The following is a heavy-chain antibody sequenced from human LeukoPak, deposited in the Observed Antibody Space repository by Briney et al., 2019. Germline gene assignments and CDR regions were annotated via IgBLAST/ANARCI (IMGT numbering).Heavy chain of an antibody. Sequence: SETLSLTCTVSGGSISNYYWNWVRQPAGKGLEWIGHIYSGGNTKYNPSLRSRVTMSVDTSSNQFSLRLTSVTAADTAVYYCARGKGTTSGYYYYMDVWGKGTTVTVSS. D-gene: IGHD2-2*01. V-gene: IGHV4-4*07. CDR3: ARGKGTTSGYYYYMDV. J-gene: IGHJ6*03. CDR2: IYSGGNT. CDR1: GGSISNYY.